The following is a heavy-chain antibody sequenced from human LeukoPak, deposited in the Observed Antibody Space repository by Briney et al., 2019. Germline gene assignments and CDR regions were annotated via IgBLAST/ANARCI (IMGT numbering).Heavy chain of an antibody. V-gene: IGHV3-23*01. CDR1: GFTFNTYA. D-gene: IGHD6-19*01. Sequence: GGSLRLSCAASGFTFNTYAMSWVRQAPGKGLEWVSAISGSGDSTFYADSVKGRFTISRDNSKNTLYQQIHSLRAEDTAVYYCAKGKGSSSSSIGWWGQGTLVTVSS. J-gene: IGHJ4*02. CDR2: ISGSGDST. CDR3: AKGKGSSSSSIGW.